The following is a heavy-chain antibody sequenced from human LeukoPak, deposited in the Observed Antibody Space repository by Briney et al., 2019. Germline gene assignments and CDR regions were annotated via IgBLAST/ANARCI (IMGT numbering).Heavy chain of an antibody. CDR1: RCTFTNYG. J-gene: IGHJ5*02. CDR3: SGAGHRRYYYTSGSAFDP. V-gene: IGHV1-18*01. CDR2: VSAYNGKT. Sequence: ASVKVSYKASRCTFTNYGISWVGQALGQGLEWMGWVSAYNGKTHHAQSLQGRVTTTTNQTTKTAHVELKSLTCHDYARLYFSGAGHRRYYYTSGSAFDPWGQGTLVTVSS. D-gene: IGHD3-10*01.